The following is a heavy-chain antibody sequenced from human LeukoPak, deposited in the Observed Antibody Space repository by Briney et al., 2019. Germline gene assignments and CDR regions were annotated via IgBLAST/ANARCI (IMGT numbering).Heavy chain of an antibody. CDR3: STEALSGFRRSLWETTVRGVNFDY. D-gene: IGHD3-10*01. Sequence: PGGSLRLSCAASGFTFSSYSMTWVRQAPGKGLEWVGRIKSKSDGWATDYAAPVKGRFSISRDDSTNTLYLQMNSLKTEDTAVYYCSTEALSGFRRSLWETTVRGVNFDYWGQGTLVTVSS. V-gene: IGHV3-15*05. CDR1: GFTFSSYS. CDR2: IKSKSDGWAT. J-gene: IGHJ4*02.